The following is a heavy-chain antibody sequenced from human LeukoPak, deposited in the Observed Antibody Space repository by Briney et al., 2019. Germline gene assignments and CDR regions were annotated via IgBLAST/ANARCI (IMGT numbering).Heavy chain of an antibody. D-gene: IGHD3-22*01. J-gene: IGHJ4*02. V-gene: IGHV3-30*18. Sequence: GGCLRLSCATSGFTFRSYGMPWVRQAPGKGLEWVAVMSFDGSDKYYADSVKGRFTISRENSKNMVYLQMNSLRAQDTAVYYCAKMGSSGVFPGNWGQGTLVTVSS. CDR1: GFTFRSYG. CDR3: AKMGSSGVFPGN. CDR2: MSFDGSDK.